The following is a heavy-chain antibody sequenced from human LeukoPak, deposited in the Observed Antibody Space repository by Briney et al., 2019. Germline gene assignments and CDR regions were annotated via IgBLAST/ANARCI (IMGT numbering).Heavy chain of an antibody. CDR3: ARGIVTRASWYYYDHIHCWFDP. D-gene: IGHD3-22*01. V-gene: IGHV1-8*01. J-gene: IGHJ5*02. CDR1: GYTFTSYD. CDR2: MNPNSGNT. Sequence: GASVKVSCKASGYTFTSYDINWVRQATGQGLEWMGWMNPNSGNTGYAQKFQGRVTMTRNTSISTAYMELSSLRSEDTAVYYCARGIVTRASWYYYDHIHCWFDPWGQGTLVTVSS.